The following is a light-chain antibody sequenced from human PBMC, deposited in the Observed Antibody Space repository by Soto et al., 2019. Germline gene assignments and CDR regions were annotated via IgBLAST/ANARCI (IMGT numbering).Light chain of an antibody. J-gene: IGLJ1*01. CDR3: VSFTTSRSYV. CDR2: DII. Sequence: QSVLTQPASVSWSPGQSITISCTGTSSDVGAYIFVSWYQQHPGKAPKLMIYDIINRPSGVSNRFSGSKSGNTASLTISGLQAEDEADYYCVSFTTSRSYVFGTGTKGTVL. CDR1: SSDVGAYIF. V-gene: IGLV2-14*03.